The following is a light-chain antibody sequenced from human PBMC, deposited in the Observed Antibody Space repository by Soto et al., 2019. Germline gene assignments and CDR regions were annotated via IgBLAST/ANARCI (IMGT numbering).Light chain of an antibody. CDR1: NGHSSYA. J-gene: IGLJ3*02. CDR2: LNSDGSH. V-gene: IGLV4-69*01. Sequence: QSVLTQSPSASASLGASVKLTCTLSNGHSSYAIAWHQQQPEKGPRYLMKLNSDGSHTKGDGIPDRFSGSSSGAERYLTISSLQSEDEADYYCQTWGTGIRVFGGGTKLTVL. CDR3: QTWGTGIRV.